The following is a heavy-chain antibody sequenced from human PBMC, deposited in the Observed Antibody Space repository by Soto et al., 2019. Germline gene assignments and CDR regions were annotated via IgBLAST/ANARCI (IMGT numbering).Heavy chain of an antibody. CDR1: GFTFSSYA. J-gene: IGHJ6*02. Sequence: PGGSLRLSCAASGFTFSSYAMSWVRQAPGKGLEWVSAISGSGGSTYYADSVKGRFTISRDNAKNTLYLQMNSLRAEDTAVYYCARDQRTYYYYGMDVWGQGTTVTVSS. CDR3: ARDQRTYYYYGMDV. V-gene: IGHV3-23*01. CDR2: ISGSGGST.